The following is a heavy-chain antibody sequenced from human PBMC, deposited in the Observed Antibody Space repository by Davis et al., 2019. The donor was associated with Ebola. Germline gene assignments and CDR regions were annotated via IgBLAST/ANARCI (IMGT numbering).Heavy chain of an antibody. CDR1: GGSFSGYY. CDR3: ARDNSWTTAGTEYYYYGMDV. D-gene: IGHD6-13*01. Sequence: MPSETLSLTCAVYGGSFSGYYWSWIRQPPGKGLEWIGEINHSGITNYNPSLKSRVTISVDTSKNQFSLKMSSVTAADTAVYYCARDNSWTTAGTEYYYYGMDVWGQGTTVTVSS. CDR2: INHSGIT. V-gene: IGHV4-34*01. J-gene: IGHJ6*02.